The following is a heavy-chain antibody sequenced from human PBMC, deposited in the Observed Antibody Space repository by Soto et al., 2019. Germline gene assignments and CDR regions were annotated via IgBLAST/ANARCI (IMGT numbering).Heavy chain of an antibody. CDR3: ANSGNYYMGY. V-gene: IGHV3-48*02. J-gene: IGHJ4*02. Sequence: EVQLVESGGGLVQPGGSLRLSCAASGFTFSNYNMNWARQAPGKGLEWVSYISGSSSTIYYADSVKGRFTISRDNAKNSLYLQMNSLRDEDTAVYYCANSGNYYMGYWGQGTLVTVSS. CDR2: ISGSSSTI. CDR1: GFTFSNYN. D-gene: IGHD1-26*01.